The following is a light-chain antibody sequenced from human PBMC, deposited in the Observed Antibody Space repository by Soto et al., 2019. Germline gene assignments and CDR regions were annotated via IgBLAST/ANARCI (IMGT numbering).Light chain of an antibody. V-gene: IGKV1-12*01. CDR1: QGINSW. CDR2: GAS. J-gene: IGKJ4*01. CDR3: QQANSFPLT. Sequence: DIQLTQSPSFVSASVGDRVTINCRASQGINSWLAWYQQKPGKAPKLLIDGASTLQSGVPSRFSGSGSGTDVTLTISSVQPEDFATYYCQQANSFPLTFGGGTKVDIK.